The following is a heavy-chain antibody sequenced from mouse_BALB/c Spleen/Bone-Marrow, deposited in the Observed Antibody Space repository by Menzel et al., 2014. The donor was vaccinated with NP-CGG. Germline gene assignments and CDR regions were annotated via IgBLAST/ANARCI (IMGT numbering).Heavy chain of an antibody. CDR3: NGNYSVMEC. CDR2: IDPANGDT. CDR1: GFNIKDYY. D-gene: IGHD2-1*01. Sequence: EVLLQQSGAELARPGASVKLPCTASGFNIKDYYMHWVKQGPEQGLQWIGWIDPANGDTEHAPKFQGKATMTADTSSNTAYLQLSSLTAEDAAVYCCNGNYSVMECWGRGASVTVSS. J-gene: IGHJ4*01. V-gene: IGHV14-4*02.